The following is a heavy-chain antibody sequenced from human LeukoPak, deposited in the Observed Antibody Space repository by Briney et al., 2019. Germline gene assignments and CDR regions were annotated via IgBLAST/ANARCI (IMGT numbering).Heavy chain of an antibody. CDR2: VGVDERTI. D-gene: IGHD1-26*01. Sequence: GGSLRLSCVASGFTFTGHSMHWVRRAPGKGLEWVAVVGVDERTIFYADSLKGRFTVSRDNSKNAVYLQMNSLRDEDTAFYYCAREKQSGGTSFDYWGQGSLVSVSS. V-gene: IGHV3-30*04. CDR1: GFTFTGHS. J-gene: IGHJ4*02. CDR3: AREKQSGGTSFDY.